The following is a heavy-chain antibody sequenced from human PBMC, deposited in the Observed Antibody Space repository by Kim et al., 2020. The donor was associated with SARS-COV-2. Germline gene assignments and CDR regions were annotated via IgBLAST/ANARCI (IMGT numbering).Heavy chain of an antibody. CDR2: ISSSSSYI. CDR3: ARDLGRFLEWLLLSYYYYGMDV. J-gene: IGHJ6*02. CDR1: GFTFSSYS. Sequence: GGSLRLSCAASGFTFSSYSMNWVRQAPGKGLEWVSSISSSSSYIYYADSVKGRFTISRDNAKNSLYLQMNSLRAEDTAVYYCARDLGRFLEWLLLSYYYYGMDVWGQGTTVTVSS. V-gene: IGHV3-21*01. D-gene: IGHD3-3*01.